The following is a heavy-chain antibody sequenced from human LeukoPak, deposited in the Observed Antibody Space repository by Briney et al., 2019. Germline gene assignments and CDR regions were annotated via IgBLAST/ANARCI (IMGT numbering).Heavy chain of an antibody. D-gene: IGHD4-17*01. CDR1: GGSVSSSSYY. CDR3: ARLSTVTTSFDY. CDR2: IYFRGNT. Sequence: PSETLSLTCTVSGGSVSSSSYYWGWIRQPPGKGLEWIGSIYFRGNTYYNPSLKSRVTISVDTSKSQFSLKLSSVTAADTAVYYCARLSTVTTSFDYWGQGTLVTVSS. J-gene: IGHJ4*02. V-gene: IGHV4-39*07.